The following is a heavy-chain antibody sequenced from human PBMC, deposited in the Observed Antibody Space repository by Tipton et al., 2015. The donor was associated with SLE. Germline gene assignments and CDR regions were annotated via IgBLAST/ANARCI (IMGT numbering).Heavy chain of an antibody. CDR3: ARQLWFGEFHFDN. CDR2: IYYSGST. J-gene: IGHJ4*02. V-gene: IGHV4-39*01. CDR1: GGSISDDNYY. Sequence: TLSLTCTVSGGSISDDNYYWGWIRQPPGKGLEWIGSIYYSGSTYYHPSLKRRVTMSVDTSKNQFSLKLSSVTAADTATYYCARQLWFGEFHFDNWGQGTLVTVSS. D-gene: IGHD3-10*01.